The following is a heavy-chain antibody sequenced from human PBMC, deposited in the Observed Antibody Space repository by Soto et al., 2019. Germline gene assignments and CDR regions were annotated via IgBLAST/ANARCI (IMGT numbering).Heavy chain of an antibody. CDR3: ARGRRKAGTYYYYGMDV. V-gene: IGHV4-34*01. CDR1: GGSFSGYY. J-gene: IGHJ6*02. Sequence: SEPLSLTCAVYGGSFSGYYWSWIRQPPGKGLEWIGEINHSGSTNYNPSLKSRVTISVDTSKNQFSLKLSSVTAADTAVYYCARGRRKAGTYYYYGMDVWGQGTTVTVSS. CDR2: INHSGST. D-gene: IGHD6-19*01.